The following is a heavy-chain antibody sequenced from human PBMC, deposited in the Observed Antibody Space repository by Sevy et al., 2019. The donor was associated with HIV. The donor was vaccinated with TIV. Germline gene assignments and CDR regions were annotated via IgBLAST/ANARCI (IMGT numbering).Heavy chain of an antibody. V-gene: IGHV3-23*01. CDR2: IGGGDT. J-gene: IGHJ5*02. CDR3: AKDGVSRNKLWDWFDP. CDR1: GFTFNIYA. D-gene: IGHD2-21*01. Sequence: VGSLRLSCATSGFTFNIYAMSWVRQAPGKGLEWVSTIGGGDTYYADSVKGRFTISRDDSKSAGYLQMNSLRADDTAVYYCAKDGVSRNKLWDWFDPWGQGTLVTVSS.